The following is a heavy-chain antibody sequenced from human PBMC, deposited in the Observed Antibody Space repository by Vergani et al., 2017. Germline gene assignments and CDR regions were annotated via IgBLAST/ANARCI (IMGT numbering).Heavy chain of an antibody. J-gene: IGHJ2*01. CDR3: AREREGYGDYELSFEDWYFDL. V-gene: IGHV3-30-3*01. CDR2: ISYDGSNK. Sequence: QVQLVESGGGVVQPGRSLRLSCAASGFTFSSYAMHWVRQAPGKGLEWVAVISYDGSNKYYADSVKGRFTISRDNSKNTLYLQMNSLRAEDTAVYYCAREREGYGDYELSFEDWYFDLWGRGTLVTVSS. D-gene: IGHD4-17*01. CDR1: GFTFSSYA.